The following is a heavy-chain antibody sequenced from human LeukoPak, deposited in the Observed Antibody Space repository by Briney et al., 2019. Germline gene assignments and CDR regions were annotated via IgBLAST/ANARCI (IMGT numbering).Heavy chain of an antibody. CDR3: ARGGCSGGSCYSFPLCDY. CDR2: MNPNSGNT. Sequence: GASVKVSCKASGYTFTSYDINWVRQATGQGLEWMGWMNPNSGNTGYAQKFQGRVTMTRNTSISTAYMELSSLRSEDTAVYYCARGGCSGGSCYSFPLCDYWGQGTLVTVSS. J-gene: IGHJ4*02. D-gene: IGHD2-15*01. V-gene: IGHV1-8*01. CDR1: GYTFTSYD.